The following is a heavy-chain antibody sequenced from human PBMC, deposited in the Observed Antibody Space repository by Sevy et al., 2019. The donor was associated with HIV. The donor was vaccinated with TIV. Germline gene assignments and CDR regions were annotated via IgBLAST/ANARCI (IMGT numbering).Heavy chain of an antibody. CDR1: GYTFTSYD. D-gene: IGHD1-26*01. J-gene: IGHJ4*02. Sequence: ASVKVSCKASGYTFTSYDINWVRQATGQGLEWMGWMNPNSGNTGYAQKFQGRVTITRNTSISTANMELSSLRSEDTAVYYCARGFGRVGATWGGRYWGQGTLVTVSS. CDR3: ARGFGRVGATWGGRY. CDR2: MNPNSGNT. V-gene: IGHV1-8*03.